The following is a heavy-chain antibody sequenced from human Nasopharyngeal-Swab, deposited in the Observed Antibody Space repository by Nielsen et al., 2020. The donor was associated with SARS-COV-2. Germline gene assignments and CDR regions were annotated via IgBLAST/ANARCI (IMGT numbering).Heavy chain of an antibody. V-gene: IGHV4-34*01. J-gene: IGHJ6*02. Sequence: SETLSLTCAVYGGSFSGYYWSWIRQPPGKGLEWIGEINHSGSTNYNPSLKSRVTISVDTSKNQFSLKLSSMTAADTAVYYCARGEDSSSSTHSIRYYYYGMDVWGQGTTVTVSS. CDR2: INHSGST. CDR3: ARGEDSSSSTHSIRYYYYGMDV. D-gene: IGHD6-6*01. CDR1: GGSFSGYY.